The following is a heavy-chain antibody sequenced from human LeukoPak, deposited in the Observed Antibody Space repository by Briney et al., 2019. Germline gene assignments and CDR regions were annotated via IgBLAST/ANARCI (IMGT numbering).Heavy chain of an antibody. CDR3: ARWAVTGITY. V-gene: IGHV4-38-2*01. CDR1: DYSIRSGYY. D-gene: IGHD6-19*01. J-gene: IGHJ4*02. Sequence: SETLSLTCAVSDYSIRSGYYWGWIRQPPGKGLEWIANIQNSGTTYFNPSLKSRVTISVDMSTNQFSLKLTSVTAADTAVYYCARWAVTGITYWGQGALVTVSS. CDR2: IQNSGTT.